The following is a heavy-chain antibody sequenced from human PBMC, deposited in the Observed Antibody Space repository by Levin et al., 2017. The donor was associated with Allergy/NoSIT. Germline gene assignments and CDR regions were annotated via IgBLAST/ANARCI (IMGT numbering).Heavy chain of an antibody. Sequence: GESLKISCAASGFTFSTYAMHWVRQAPGKGLEWVAVISYDGTIKYYADSVKGRFTISRDNSKNTLYLQMNSLTAEDTAVYYYASLNYYGSGNYYNPSDYWGQGTLVTVSS. V-gene: IGHV3-30-3*01. CDR2: ISYDGTIK. CDR3: ASLNYYGSGNYYNPSDY. CDR1: GFTFSTYA. J-gene: IGHJ4*02. D-gene: IGHD3-10*01.